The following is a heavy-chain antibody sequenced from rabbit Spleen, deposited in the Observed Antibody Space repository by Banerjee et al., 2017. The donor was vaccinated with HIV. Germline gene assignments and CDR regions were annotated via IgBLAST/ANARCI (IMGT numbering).Heavy chain of an antibody. D-gene: IGHD8-1*01. Sequence: QSLEESGGGLVQPEGSLTLTCTASGFSFSSSDYMCWVRQAPGKGLEWIGCIVSGSGNIYYASWAKGRFTISKSSSTTVTLQMTSLTAADTATYFCAMDAGSYDYIDVYFNLWGPGTLVTVS. V-gene: IGHV1S40*01. CDR1: GFSFSSSDY. J-gene: IGHJ4*01. CDR3: AMDAGSYDYIDVYFNL. CDR2: IVSGSGNI.